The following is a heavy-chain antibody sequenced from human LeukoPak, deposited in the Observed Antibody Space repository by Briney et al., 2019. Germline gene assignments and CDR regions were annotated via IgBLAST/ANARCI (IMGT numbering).Heavy chain of an antibody. CDR3: ARGLYDYYFDY. CDR2: IYYSGST. V-gene: IGHV4-59*01. CDR1: GGSISSYY. Sequence: SETLSLTCTVSGGSISSYYWSWIRQPPGKGLEWIGYIYYSGSTNYNPSLKSRVTISVDTSKNQFSLKLSSVTAADTAVYYCARGLYDYYFDYWGQGTLVTVSS. J-gene: IGHJ4*02. D-gene: IGHD3-3*01.